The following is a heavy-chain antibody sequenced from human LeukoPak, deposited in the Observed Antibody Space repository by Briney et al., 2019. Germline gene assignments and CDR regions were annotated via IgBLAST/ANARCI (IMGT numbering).Heavy chain of an antibody. J-gene: IGHJ4*03. V-gene: IGHV4-4*09. CDR1: GASISTYY. CDR2: IYHSGNT. D-gene: IGHD6-19*01. CDR3: ARTRRAALAVRFDC. Sequence: SETLSLTCTVSGASISTYYWSWIRQPPGKGLEWIGYIYHSGNTNYSPSLESRVTMSVDESKNHFSLRVHLNAADTAVYYWARTRRAALAVRFDCWGQGGLLGVSS.